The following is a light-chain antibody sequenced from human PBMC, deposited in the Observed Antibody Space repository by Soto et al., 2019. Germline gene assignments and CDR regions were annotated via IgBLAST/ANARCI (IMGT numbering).Light chain of an antibody. V-gene: IGKV1-9*01. J-gene: IGKJ5*01. CDR3: QQLHSYPLT. Sequence: IQLTQSPSSLSASVGDRVTITCRASQGISSSLAWYHQQPGKAPKLLIYAATTLQSGVPSRFSGSGSGTDFTLTINSLQPEDFATYYCQQLHSYPLTFGQGTRLEIK. CDR1: QGISSS. CDR2: AAT.